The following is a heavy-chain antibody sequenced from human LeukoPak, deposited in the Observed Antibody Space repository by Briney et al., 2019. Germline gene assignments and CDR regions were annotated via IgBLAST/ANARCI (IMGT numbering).Heavy chain of an antibody. V-gene: IGHV4-34*01. CDR3: ARRVGYYDFWSGYYTGHFDY. Sequence: PSETLSLTCAVYGGSFSGYYWSWIRQPPGKGLEWIGEINHSGSTNYNPSLKSRVTISVDTSKNQFSLKLSSVTAADMAVYYCARRVGYYDFWSGYYTGHFDYWGQGTLVTVSS. J-gene: IGHJ4*02. D-gene: IGHD3-3*01. CDR2: INHSGST. CDR1: GGSFSGYY.